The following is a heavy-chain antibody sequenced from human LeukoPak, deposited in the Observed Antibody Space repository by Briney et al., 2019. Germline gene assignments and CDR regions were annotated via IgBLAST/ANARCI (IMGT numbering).Heavy chain of an antibody. CDR2: IYTSGST. J-gene: IGHJ6*03. Sequence: SETLSLTCTVSGGSISSYYWSWIRQPAGKGLEWIGRIYTSGSTNYNPSLKSRVTMSVDTSKNQFSLKLSSVTAADTAVYYCARGNSSSYYYYYYMDAWGKGTTVTVSS. V-gene: IGHV4-4*07. CDR3: ARGNSSSYYYYYYMDA. CDR1: GGSISSYY. D-gene: IGHD1/OR15-1a*01.